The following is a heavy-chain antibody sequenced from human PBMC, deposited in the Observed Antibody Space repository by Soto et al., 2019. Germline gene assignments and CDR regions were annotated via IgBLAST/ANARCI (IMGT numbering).Heavy chain of an antibody. Sequence: SVKVSCKASGGTFSSYTISWVRQAPGQGLEWMGRIIPILGIANYAQKFQGRVTITADKSTSTAYMELSSLRSEDTAVYYCARGGAVAANMYAFDIWGQGTMVTVSS. CDR2: IIPILGIA. J-gene: IGHJ3*02. V-gene: IGHV1-69*02. CDR1: GGTFSSYT. D-gene: IGHD6-19*01. CDR3: ARGGAVAANMYAFDI.